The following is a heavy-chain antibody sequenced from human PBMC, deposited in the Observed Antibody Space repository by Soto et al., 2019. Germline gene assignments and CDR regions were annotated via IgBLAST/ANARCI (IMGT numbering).Heavy chain of an antibody. V-gene: IGHV1-69*01. Sequence: QVQPVKSGDEVKKPGSSVTLSCKASGGTFTSYAISWVRQAPGQGLEWMGGIIPIFGTTYYAQKFQGRVTITADESTSTADMELTSLRSEDPAVYHWARDSLPYYGMDVGGQGTTVTVSS. CDR1: GGTFTSYA. CDR2: IIPIFGTT. J-gene: IGHJ6*02. CDR3: ARDSLPYYGMDV.